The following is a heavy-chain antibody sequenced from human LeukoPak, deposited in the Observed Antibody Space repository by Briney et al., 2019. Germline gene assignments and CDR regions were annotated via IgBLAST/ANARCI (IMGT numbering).Heavy chain of an antibody. CDR1: GFTLSSYA. D-gene: IGHD5-24*01. V-gene: IGHV3-23*01. CDR2: ISDTGNT. CDR3: AREDAYSRFDAFDI. Sequence: HPGGSLRLSCAASGFTLSSYAMSWVRQAPGKGLEWVSAISDTGNTYHADSVKGRFTISRDSSKNTLFLQMNRLRPEDAAVYYCAREDAYSRFDAFDIWGQGTMVTVSS. J-gene: IGHJ3*02.